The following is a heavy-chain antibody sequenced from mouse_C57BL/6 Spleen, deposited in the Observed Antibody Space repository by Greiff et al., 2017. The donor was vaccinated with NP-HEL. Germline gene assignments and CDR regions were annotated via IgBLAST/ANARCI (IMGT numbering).Heavy chain of an antibody. J-gene: IGHJ2*01. V-gene: IGHV3-6*01. CDR1: GYSITSGYY. D-gene: IGHD1-1*01. CDR3: AREDYGSNY. CDR2: ISYDGSN. Sequence: DVKLQESGPGLVKPSQSLSLTCSVTGYSITSGYYWNWIRQFPGNKLEWMGYISYDGSNNYNPSLKNRISITRDTSKNQFFLKLNSVTTEDTATYYCAREDYGSNYWGQGTTLTVSS.